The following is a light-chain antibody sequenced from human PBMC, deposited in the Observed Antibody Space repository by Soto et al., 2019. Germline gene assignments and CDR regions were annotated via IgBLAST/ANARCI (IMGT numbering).Light chain of an antibody. CDR3: QQSYSRPPA. CDR2: GAS. Sequence: EIVMTQSPASLSVSPGETATLSCRASQSISNSLAWYQQKPGQAPSLLIYGASTRATGIPARFSGSGSGTEFTLTISSLQSEDSALYYCQQSYSRPPAFGQGTKVAIK. J-gene: IGKJ1*01. V-gene: IGKV3-15*01. CDR1: QSISNS.